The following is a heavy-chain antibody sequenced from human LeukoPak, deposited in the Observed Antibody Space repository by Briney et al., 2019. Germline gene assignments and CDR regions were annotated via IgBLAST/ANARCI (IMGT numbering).Heavy chain of an antibody. D-gene: IGHD2-21*02. CDR1: GFTFSSYA. CDR2: ISYDGSNK. CDR3: AKDGKLEVTPTYYYYYYMDV. Sequence: PGGSLRLSCAASGFTFSSYAMHWVRQAPGKGLEWVAVISYDGSNKYYADSVKGRFTISRDNSKNTLYLQMNSLRAEDTAVYYCAKDGKLEVTPTYYYYYYMDVWGKGTTVTVSS. J-gene: IGHJ6*03. V-gene: IGHV3-30-3*01.